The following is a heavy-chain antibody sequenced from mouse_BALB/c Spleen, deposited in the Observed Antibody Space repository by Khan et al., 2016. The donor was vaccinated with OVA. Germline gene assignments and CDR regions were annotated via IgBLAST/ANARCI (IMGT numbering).Heavy chain of an antibody. Sequence: VQLHQSGAELARPGASVKMSCKASDYTFTSYTMHWVKQRPGQGLEWIGYINPSSSYTNYNQKFKDKATLTADKSSSTAYMQLSNRTSEDSAVYYCARIYYDYDGYYAMDYWGQGTSVTVSS. CDR2: INPSSSYT. D-gene: IGHD2-4*01. J-gene: IGHJ4*01. V-gene: IGHV1-4*01. CDR3: ARIYYDYDGYYAMDY. CDR1: DYTFTSYT.